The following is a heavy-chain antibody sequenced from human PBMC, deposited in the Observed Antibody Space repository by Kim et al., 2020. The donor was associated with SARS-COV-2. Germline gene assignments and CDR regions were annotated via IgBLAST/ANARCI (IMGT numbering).Heavy chain of an antibody. CDR3: ARTGGRGWELPVYYYYGMDV. D-gene: IGHD1-26*01. V-gene: IGHV1-46*01. CDR2: INPSGGST. CDR1: GYTFTSYY. Sequence: ASVKVSCKASGYTFTSYYMHWVRQAPGQGLEWMGIINPSGGSTSYAQKFQGRVTMTRDTSTSTVYMELSSLRSEDTAVYYCARTGGRGWELPVYYYYGMDVWGQGTTVTVSS. J-gene: IGHJ6*02.